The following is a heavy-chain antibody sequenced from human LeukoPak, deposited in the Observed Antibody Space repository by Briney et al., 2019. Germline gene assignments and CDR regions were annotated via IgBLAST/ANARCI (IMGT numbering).Heavy chain of an antibody. CDR1: GGTFSSYT. J-gene: IGHJ4*02. V-gene: IGHV1-69*02. CDR3: ARGVNRITRVGGAQLLGY. D-gene: IGHD3-10*01. Sequence: ASVKVSCKASGGTFSSYTISWVRQAPGQGLEWMGRIIPILGIANYAQKFQGRVTITADKSTSTAYMELSSLRSEDTSVYYCARGVNRITRVGGAQLLGYWGREPWSPSPQ. CDR2: IIPILGIA.